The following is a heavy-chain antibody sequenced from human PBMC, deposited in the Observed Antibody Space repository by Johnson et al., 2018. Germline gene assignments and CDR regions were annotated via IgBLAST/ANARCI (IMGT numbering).Heavy chain of an antibody. CDR3: AASRGIAARSYYYYGMDV. CDR1: GGTFSSYA. D-gene: IGHD6-6*01. Sequence: QVRLGQAGAEVTKPGSSVKVWCKASGGTFSSYAISWVRQAPGQGLEWMGGIIPIFGTANSAQKFQGRVTITADESTSTAYMELSSLRSEDTAVYYCAASRGIAARSYYYYGMDVWGQGTTVTVSS. CDR2: IIPIFGTA. J-gene: IGHJ6*02. V-gene: IGHV1-69*01.